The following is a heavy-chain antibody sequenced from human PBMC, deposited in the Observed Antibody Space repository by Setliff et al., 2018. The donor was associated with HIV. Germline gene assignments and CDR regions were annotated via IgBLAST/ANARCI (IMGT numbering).Heavy chain of an antibody. CDR2: IYTSGST. D-gene: IGHD3-22*01. J-gene: IGHJ6*03. V-gene: IGHV4-61*02. Sequence: SETLSLTCTVSSGSISSGSYYWSWIRQPAGKGLEWIGRIYTSGSTNYNPSLKSRVTISVDTSKNQFSLKLRSVTAADTAVYYCARETYYYDNPQYYYYYMDGWGKGTTVIVSS. CDR1: SGSISSGSYY. CDR3: ARETYYYDNPQYYYYYMDG.